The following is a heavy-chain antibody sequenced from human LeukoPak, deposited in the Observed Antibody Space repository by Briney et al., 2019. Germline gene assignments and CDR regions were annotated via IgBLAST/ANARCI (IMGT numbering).Heavy chain of an antibody. D-gene: IGHD5-18*01. CDR3: ATSYSYGPMAIYYFDY. J-gene: IGHJ4*02. CDR2: IYTSGST. V-gene: IGHV4-4*07. Sequence: SETLSLTCTVSGGSISSYYWSWIRQPAGKGLEWIGRIYTSGSTNYNPSLKSRVTMSVDTSKNQFTLKLSSVTAADTAVYYCATSYSYGPMAIYYFDYWGQGTLVTVSS. CDR1: GGSISSYY.